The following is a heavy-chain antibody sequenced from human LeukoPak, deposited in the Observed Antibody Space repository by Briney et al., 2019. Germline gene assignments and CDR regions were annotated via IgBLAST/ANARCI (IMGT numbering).Heavy chain of an antibody. D-gene: IGHD6-6*01. Sequence: GASVKVSCKASGGTFSSYAISWVRQAPGQGLEWMGGIIPIFGTANYAQKFQGRVTITADETTSTAYMELSSLRSEDTAVYYCASWGSSSTDDAFDIWGQGTMVTVSS. CDR2: IIPIFGTA. CDR1: GGTFSSYA. J-gene: IGHJ3*02. CDR3: ASWGSSSTDDAFDI. V-gene: IGHV1-69*01.